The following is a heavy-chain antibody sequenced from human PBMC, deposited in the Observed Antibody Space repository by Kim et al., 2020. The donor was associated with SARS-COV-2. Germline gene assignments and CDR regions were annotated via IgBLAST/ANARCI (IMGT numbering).Heavy chain of an antibody. Sequence: SETLSLTCAVYGGSFSGYYWSWIRQPPGKGLEWIGEINHSGSTNYNPSLKSRVTISVDTSKNQFSLKLSSVTAADTAVYYCARGTRQWLVRGPYYYYMDVGGRGTALTVS. CDR1: GGSFSGYY. CDR2: INHSGST. V-gene: IGHV4-34*01. CDR3: ARGTRQWLVRGPYYYYMDV. D-gene: IGHD6-19*01. J-gene: IGHJ6*03.